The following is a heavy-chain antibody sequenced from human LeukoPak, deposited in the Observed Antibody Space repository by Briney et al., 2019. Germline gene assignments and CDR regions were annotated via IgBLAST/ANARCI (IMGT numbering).Heavy chain of an antibody. CDR3: ARVGYRYSINDWSRIGLGAYPTKYYYYMDV. D-gene: IGHD5-18*01. CDR1: GGSFGDYS. Sequence: SETLSLTCAVYGGSFGDYSWSWIRQPPGKGLEWIGEINPSGGANHNPSLMSRLSMSVDTSKNQISLRVSSVTAADTAVYYCARVGYRYSINDWSRIGLGAYPTKYYYYMDVWGKGTTVTVSS. V-gene: IGHV4-34*01. J-gene: IGHJ6*03. CDR2: INPSGGA.